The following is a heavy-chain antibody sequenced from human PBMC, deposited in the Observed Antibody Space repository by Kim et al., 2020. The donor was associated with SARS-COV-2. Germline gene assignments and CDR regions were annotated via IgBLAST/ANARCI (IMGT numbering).Heavy chain of an antibody. CDR2: INTNTGNP. V-gene: IGHV7-4-1*02. J-gene: IGHJ6*02. CDR1: GYTFTSYA. Sequence: ASVKVSCKASGYTFTSYAMNWVRQAPGQGLEWMGWINTNTGNPTYAQGFTGRFVFSLDTSVSTAYLQISSLKAEDTAVYYCADDFWSGYTDYYGMDVWGQGTTVTVSS. CDR3: ADDFWSGYTDYYGMDV. D-gene: IGHD3-3*01.